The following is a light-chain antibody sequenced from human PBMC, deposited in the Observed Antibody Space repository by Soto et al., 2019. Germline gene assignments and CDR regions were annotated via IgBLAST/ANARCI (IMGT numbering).Light chain of an antibody. CDR1: QSVSSSY. Sequence: EIGLTQSPGTLSLSPGERATLSGRAIQSVSSSYLAWYQQKPGQAPRLLIYGESSRATGIPDRFSGSGSGTDFTLTISRLEHEDFAVYYCQQYGSSPYTFGQGTQLEIK. CDR3: QQYGSSPYT. J-gene: IGKJ2*01. V-gene: IGKV3-20*01. CDR2: GES.